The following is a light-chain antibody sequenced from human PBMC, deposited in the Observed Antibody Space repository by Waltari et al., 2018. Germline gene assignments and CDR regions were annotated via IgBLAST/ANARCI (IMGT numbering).Light chain of an antibody. CDR2: AAS. CDR3: QQSYSTPFT. CDR1: QSISSY. V-gene: IGKV1-39*01. Sequence: DIQLNQAPSSSASSVGQIGTITCRASQSISSYLNRYQQKPGKAPKLLIYAASSLQSGVPSRFSGSGSGTDFTLTISSLQPEDFATYYCQQSYSTPFTFGPGTKVDIK. J-gene: IGKJ3*01.